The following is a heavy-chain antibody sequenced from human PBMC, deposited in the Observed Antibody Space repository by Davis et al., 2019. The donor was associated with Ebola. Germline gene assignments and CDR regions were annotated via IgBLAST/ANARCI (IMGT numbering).Heavy chain of an antibody. J-gene: IGHJ4*02. Sequence: SEILSLTCAVYGGSFSGYYWSWIRQPPGKGLEWIGEINHSGSTNYNPSLKSRVTISVDTSKNQFSLKLSSVTAADTAVYYCARGRWLDYWGQGTLVTVSS. CDR1: GGSFSGYY. V-gene: IGHV4-34*01. CDR2: INHSGST. CDR3: ARGRWLDY. D-gene: IGHD5-24*01.